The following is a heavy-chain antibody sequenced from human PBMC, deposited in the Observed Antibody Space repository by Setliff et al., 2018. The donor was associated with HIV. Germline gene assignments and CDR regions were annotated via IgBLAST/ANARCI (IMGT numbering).Heavy chain of an antibody. CDR3: ALASIVSTARWNH. V-gene: IGHV1-2*02. CDR1: GYTFTGYY. D-gene: IGHD1-26*01. CDR2: INPNSGDT. Sequence: ASVKVSCKASGYTFTGYYMHWVRQAPGQGLEWMGWINPNSGDTNYAQKFQGRVTMTTDTSISTAYMDLSSLTSDDTAVYYCALASIVSTARWNHWGRGTLVTVSS. J-gene: IGHJ4*02.